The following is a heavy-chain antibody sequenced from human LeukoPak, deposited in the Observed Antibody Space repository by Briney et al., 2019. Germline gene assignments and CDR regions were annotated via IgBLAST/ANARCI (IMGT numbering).Heavy chain of an antibody. CDR3: VRYNRPVGAHDY. D-gene: IGHD1-26*01. J-gene: IGHJ4*02. CDR1: GFTVGSNY. Sequence: RRSLRLSCAVSGFTVGSNYMSWVRQAPGKGLEWDSVIYSGIGTYYADSVKGRFSISRDNSKNTLYLQMNSLRAEDTAVYYCVRYNRPVGAHDYWGQGALVTVSS. CDR2: IYSGIGT. V-gene: IGHV3-66*01.